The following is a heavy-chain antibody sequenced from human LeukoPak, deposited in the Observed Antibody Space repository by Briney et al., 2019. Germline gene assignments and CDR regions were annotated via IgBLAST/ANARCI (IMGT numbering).Heavy chain of an antibody. CDR1: GFTFSSFG. CDR3: ARGSVAEATRTVYYYMDV. V-gene: IGHV3-48*01. D-gene: IGHD1-14*01. CDR2: ISSTSTTR. J-gene: IGHJ6*03. Sequence: PGGSLRLSCAASGFTFSSFGMNWVRQAPGKGLEWVSYISSTSTTRHYADSVKGRFTISRDNAKNSVFLQMNSLRAEDTAVYYCARGSVAEATRTVYYYMDVWGKGTTVTVSS.